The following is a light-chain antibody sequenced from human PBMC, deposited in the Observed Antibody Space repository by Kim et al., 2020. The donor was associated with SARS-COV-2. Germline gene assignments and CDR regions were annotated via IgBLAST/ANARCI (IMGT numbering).Light chain of an antibody. J-gene: IGKJ2*01. CDR1: QSVSRY. CDR3: QHYNTWPPT. V-gene: IGKV3-15*01. Sequence: SVSPGERAPLSCRASQSVSRYVAWYQPRPGQAPRVLIYSASSRASDVPVRFSGSGSGTEFTLTISSLQSEDFAVYFCQHYNTWPPTLGQGTKLEI. CDR2: SAS.